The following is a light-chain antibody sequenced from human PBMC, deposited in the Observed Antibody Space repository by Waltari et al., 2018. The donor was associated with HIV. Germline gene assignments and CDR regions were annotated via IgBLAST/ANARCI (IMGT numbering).Light chain of an antibody. CDR1: SNDLSTYNS. Sequence: QSALTQPASVSGSPGQSLTIPCTGTSNDLSTYNSVSWYQHHPGKAPKVIIYEVSTRPSGVSSRFSGSISANTASLTISGLQAEDEADYFCTSYISSSSPVFGGGTKVTVL. V-gene: IGLV2-14*01. J-gene: IGLJ3*02. CDR2: EVS. CDR3: TSYISSSSPV.